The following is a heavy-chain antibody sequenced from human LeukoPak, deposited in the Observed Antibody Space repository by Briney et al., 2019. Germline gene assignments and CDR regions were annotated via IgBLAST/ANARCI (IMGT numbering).Heavy chain of an antibody. J-gene: IGHJ4*02. V-gene: IGHV3-7*01. CDR1: GFTFSSYW. D-gene: IGHD2-8*01. CDR3: ARDTSGYCTNGVCYDFDY. Sequence: GGSLRLFCAASGFTFSSYWMSWVRQAPGKGLEWVANMKQDGSEKYYVDSVKGRFTISRDNAKNSLYLQMNSLRAEDTAVYYCARDTSGYCTNGVCYDFDYWGQGTLVTVSS. CDR2: MKQDGSEK.